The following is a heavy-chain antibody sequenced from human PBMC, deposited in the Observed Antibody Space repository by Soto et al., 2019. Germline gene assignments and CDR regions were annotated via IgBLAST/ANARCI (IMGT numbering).Heavy chain of an antibody. CDR2: IKSQASGGTI. V-gene: IGHV3-15*07. CDR3: PHLLSLGHPISDR. CDR1: GITFIYAW. Sequence: EVQLVESGGGLVKPGGSLRLSCAASGITFIYAWMHWVREAPGKRLEWVGRIKSQASGGTIDYAAPVKGRFTISREGSRATLYLQMDSPKTEDTAVYYCPHLLSLGHPISDRWGQGSQVTVSS. J-gene: IGHJ4*02. D-gene: IGHD2-21*01.